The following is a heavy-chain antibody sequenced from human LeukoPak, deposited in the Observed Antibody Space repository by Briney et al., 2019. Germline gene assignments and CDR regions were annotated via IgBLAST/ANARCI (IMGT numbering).Heavy chain of an antibody. CDR1: GYTLTELS. D-gene: IGHD2-2*01. CDR2: ISAYNGNT. J-gene: IGHJ4*02. Sequence: ASVKVSCKVSGYTLTELSMHWVRQAPGKGLEWMGWISAYNGNTNYAQKLQGRVTMTTDTSTSTAYMELRSLRSDDTAVYYCARDPGEDIVVVPAALDYWGQGTLVTVSS. V-gene: IGHV1-18*01. CDR3: ARDPGEDIVVVPAALDY.